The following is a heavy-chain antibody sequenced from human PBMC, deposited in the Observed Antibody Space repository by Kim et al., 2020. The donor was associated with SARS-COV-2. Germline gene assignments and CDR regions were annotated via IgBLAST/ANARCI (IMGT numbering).Heavy chain of an antibody. D-gene: IGHD2-15*01. CDR1: GFTFSIYG. CDR2: VSYDGSHK. Sequence: GGSLRLSCVASGFTFSIYGMHWVRQAPGKGLEWVAVVSYDGSHKYHADSVKGRFTISRDNSKNTVYLQMNSLRAEDTAVYYCAKTHLGYCSGGSCYGMDVWGQGTTVTVSS. V-gene: IGHV3-30*18. CDR3: AKTHLGYCSGGSCYGMDV. J-gene: IGHJ6*02.